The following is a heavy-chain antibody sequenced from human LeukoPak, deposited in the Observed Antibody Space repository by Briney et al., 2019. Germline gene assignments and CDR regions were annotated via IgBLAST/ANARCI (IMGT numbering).Heavy chain of an antibody. CDR3: AREDTNAFDI. J-gene: IGHJ3*02. V-gene: IGHV3-30*02. CDR1: GFTFSSYG. Sequence: GGSLRLSCAASGFTFSSYGMSWVRQAPGKGLEWVAFIQFDGSNKYYADSVKGRFTISRDNSKNSLYLQMNNLRAEDTAVYYCAREDTNAFDIWGQGTMVTVSS. CDR2: IQFDGSNK.